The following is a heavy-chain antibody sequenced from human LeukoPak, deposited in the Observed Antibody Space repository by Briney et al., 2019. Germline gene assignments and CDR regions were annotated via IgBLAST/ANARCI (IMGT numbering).Heavy chain of an antibody. CDR2: IYYSGKN. CDR1: GGSISSSY. D-gene: IGHD6-19*01. V-gene: IGHV4-59*12. CDR3: ARGQGSGWYRLNWFDP. J-gene: IGHJ5*02. Sequence: SETLSLTCTVSGGSISSSYWSWIRQPPGKGLEWIGHIYYSGKNNYSPSLKSRVTMSLDTSKNQFSLKLSSVTAADTAVYYCARGQGSGWYRLNWFDPWGQGTLVTVSS.